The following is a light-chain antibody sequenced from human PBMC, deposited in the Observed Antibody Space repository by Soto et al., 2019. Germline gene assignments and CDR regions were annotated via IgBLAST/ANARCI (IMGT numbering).Light chain of an antibody. CDR1: QTIMTD. J-gene: IGKJ5*01. CDR3: HQAYNVPLNP. Sequence: IQMTQSPSSLSASVGDEVTITCRASQTIMTDLDWYQLKPGKPPRLLIYAASSLERGVPSRMSSSGSGTDVTLTISSLLPEDFATCYCHQAYNVPLNPFGQGTLLEI. CDR2: AAS. V-gene: IGKV1D-13*01.